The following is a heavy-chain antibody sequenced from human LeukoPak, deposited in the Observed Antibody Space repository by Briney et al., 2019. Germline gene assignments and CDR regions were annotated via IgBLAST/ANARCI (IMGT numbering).Heavy chain of an antibody. J-gene: IGHJ4*02. Sequence: SEALSLTCTVSGGSITTSNYYWGWIRQPPGKGLEWIGIIYYTGTTYYNPSLKTRLTISVDTSKNQFSLKLGSVTAADTAVYYCARDFASGYSYDYWGQGTLVTVSS. CDR3: ARDFASGYSYDY. D-gene: IGHD3-10*01. CDR1: GGSITTSNYY. CDR2: IYYTGTT. V-gene: IGHV4-39*07.